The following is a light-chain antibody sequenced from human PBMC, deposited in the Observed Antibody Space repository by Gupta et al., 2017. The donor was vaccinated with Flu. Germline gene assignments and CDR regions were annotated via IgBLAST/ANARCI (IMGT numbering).Light chain of an antibody. CDR3: QQYYHSPFT. CDR1: QISTSY. J-gene: IGKJ4*01. Sequence: PSSLSASGEERATISCRASQISTSYLAWYQQKPGQAPSLLIYGASTMATGIPARFSGSRSGTEFTLTISSLKPEDFEVYYCQQYYHSPFTFGRGTTV. CDR2: GAS. V-gene: IGKV3D-15*02.